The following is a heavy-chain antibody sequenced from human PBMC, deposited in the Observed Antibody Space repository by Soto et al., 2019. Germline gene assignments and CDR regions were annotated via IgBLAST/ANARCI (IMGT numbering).Heavy chain of an antibody. J-gene: IGHJ6*02. CDR2: IIPIYGTA. V-gene: IGHV1-69*01. CDR3: AKDRRADWESYYYYAMDV. D-gene: IGHD1-26*01. Sequence: QVQLVQSGAEVKRPGPRGKASCKASEATFTGFKFSWLRRAPGQGLDGLGGIIPIYGTANYAQKFQGRVTITADASTRTAYMELSSLRSEDTAVYYCAKDRRADWESYYYYAMDVWGQGTTVTVSS. CDR1: EATFTGFK.